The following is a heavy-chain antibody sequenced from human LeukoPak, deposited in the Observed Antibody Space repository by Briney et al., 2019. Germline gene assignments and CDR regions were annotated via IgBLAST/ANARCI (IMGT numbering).Heavy chain of an antibody. CDR3: ARLTERRVPYSGYERYWFDP. CDR1: GYSISSGYY. D-gene: IGHD5-12*01. V-gene: IGHV4-38-2*01. CDR2: IYHSGST. Sequence: TSETLSLTCAVSGYSISSGYYWGWIRQPPGKGLEWIGSIYHSGSTYYNPSLKSRVTISVDTSKNQFSLKLSSVTAADTAVYYCARLTERRVPYSGYERYWFDPWGQGTLVTVSS. J-gene: IGHJ5*02.